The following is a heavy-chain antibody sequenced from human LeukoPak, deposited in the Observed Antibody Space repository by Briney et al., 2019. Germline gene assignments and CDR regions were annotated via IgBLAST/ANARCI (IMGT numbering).Heavy chain of an antibody. CDR2: ISNSGSGT. CDR3: AKETRPYDTICKTNIVVARYVDS. D-gene: IGHD3-22*01. J-gene: IGHJ4*02. Sequence: GGSLRLSCAASGFIFNNYAMTWVRQAPGKGLEWVSGISNSGSGTYYADSVKGRFTISRDNSKRMVYLQMNSLRAEDTTIYYCAKETRPYDTICKTNIVVARYVDSWGQGTLVTVSS. V-gene: IGHV3-23*01. CDR1: GFIFNNYA.